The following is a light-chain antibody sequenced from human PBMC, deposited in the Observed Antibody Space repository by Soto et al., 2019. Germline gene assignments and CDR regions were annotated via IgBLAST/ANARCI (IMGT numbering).Light chain of an antibody. CDR3: ASYTTSSTYV. V-gene: IGLV2-14*01. Sequence: QYALTQPASVSGSPGQSIAISCTGTSSDVGGYSYVSWYQQQPGKAPKLVISDVSNRPSGVSDRFSGSKSGNTASLTISGLQTEDEADYYYASYTTSSTYVFGTGTKLTVL. CDR2: DVS. J-gene: IGLJ1*01. CDR1: SSDVGGYSY.